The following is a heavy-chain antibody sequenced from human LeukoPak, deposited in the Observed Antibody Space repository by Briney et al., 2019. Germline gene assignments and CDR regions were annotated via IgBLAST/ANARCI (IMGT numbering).Heavy chain of an antibody. D-gene: IGHD6-13*01. CDR1: GFTFSSYS. CDR3: ARDIRPGIAAA. Sequence: PGGSLRLSCAASGFTFSSYSMNWVRQAPGKGLEWVANIKPDEGEKYYVDSVKGRFTVSRDNAKNSLYLQMNSLRAEDTAVYYCARDIRPGIAAAWGQGTLVTVSS. CDR2: IKPDEGEK. J-gene: IGHJ5*02. V-gene: IGHV3-7*03.